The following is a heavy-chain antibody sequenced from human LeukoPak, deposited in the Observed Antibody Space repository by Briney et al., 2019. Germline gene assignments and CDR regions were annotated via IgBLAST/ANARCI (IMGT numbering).Heavy chain of an antibody. CDR2: ISGSGGAT. D-gene: IGHD5-18*01. CDR1: GFSFSSYA. J-gene: IGHJ4*02. Sequence: GGSLILSGAASGFSFSSYAMNWVRQAPGKGLEWVSAISGSGGATYYADSVKGRFTISRDNSKNTLYLQMHSLRAEDTALYYCAKAPSGGHSYGYAGYWGQGTLVTVSS. V-gene: IGHV3-23*01. CDR3: AKAPSGGHSYGYAGY.